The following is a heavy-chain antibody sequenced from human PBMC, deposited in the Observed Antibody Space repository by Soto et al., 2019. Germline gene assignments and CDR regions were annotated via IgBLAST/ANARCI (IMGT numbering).Heavy chain of an antibody. V-gene: IGHV4-30-2*01. CDR1: GGSISRGGYS. Sequence: SETLSLTCAVSGGSISRGGYSWSWIRQPPGKGLEWIGYIYHSGSTYYNPSLKSRVTISVDRSKNQFSLKLSSVTAADTAVYYCARVPDRWGQGTMVTVSS. CDR2: IYHSGST. CDR3: ARVPDR. D-gene: IGHD2-2*01. J-gene: IGHJ5*02.